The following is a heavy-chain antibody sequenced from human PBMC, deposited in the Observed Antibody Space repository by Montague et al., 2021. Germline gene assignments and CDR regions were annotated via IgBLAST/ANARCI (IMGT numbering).Heavy chain of an antibody. CDR3: VKGGYYSYDALEI. CDR2: VNGDGTSI. CDR1: GFIFYKSW. V-gene: IGHV3-74*03. J-gene: IGHJ3*02. D-gene: IGHD3-22*01. Sequence: SLRLSCAASGFIFYKSWMHWVRQAPGKGLEWVSRVNGDGTSITYVDPVKGRFTVSRDSAKNTVYVQMNTLRAEDTAVYYCVKGGYYSYDALEIWGQGTVVTVSS.